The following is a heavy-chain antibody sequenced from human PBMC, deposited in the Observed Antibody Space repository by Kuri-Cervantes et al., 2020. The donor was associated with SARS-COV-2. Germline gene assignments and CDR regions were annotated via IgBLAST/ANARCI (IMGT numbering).Heavy chain of an antibody. J-gene: IGHJ4*02. CDR1: GGSISGSSYY. V-gene: IGHV4-39*01. CDR3: ATSGYYDFWSGYYFDY. D-gene: IGHD3-3*01. Sequence: SETLSLTCTVSGGSISGSSYYWGWIRQPPGKGLEWIGSIYYSGSTYYNPSLKSRVTISVDTSKNQFSLKLSSVTAADTAVYYCATSGYYDFWSGYYFDYWGQGTLVTVSS. CDR2: IYYSGST.